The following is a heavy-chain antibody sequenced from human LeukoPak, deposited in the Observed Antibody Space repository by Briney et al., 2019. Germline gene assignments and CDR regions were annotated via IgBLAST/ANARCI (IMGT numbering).Heavy chain of an antibody. D-gene: IGHD4-17*01. CDR1: GGSISSGGYY. J-gene: IGHJ4*02. CDR2: IYYSGST. CDR3: ARSLPYGKLDY. V-gene: IGHV4-31*03. Sequence: PSETLSLTCTVSGGSISSGGYYWGWLRQHPGKGLEWIGYIYYSGSTYYNPSLKSRVTISVDTSKNQFSLKLSSVTAADTAVYYCARSLPYGKLDYWGQGTLVTVSS.